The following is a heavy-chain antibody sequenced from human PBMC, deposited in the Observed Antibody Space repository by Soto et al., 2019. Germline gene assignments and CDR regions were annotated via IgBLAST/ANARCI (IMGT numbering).Heavy chain of an antibody. J-gene: IGHJ6*02. D-gene: IGHD2-2*03. Sequence: PVKVSCKASGGTCRKYARSWVRQAPGQGLEWMRWFLPIFHSPRPAQTFQGRVTITAAESTSPAYLELTTLTSDATAVYSCVFGYCTRSSCSYSFYGLDVWGQGPPAPV. CDR1: GGTCRKYA. CDR3: VFGYCTRSSCSYSFYGLDV. V-gene: IGHV1-69*13. CDR2: FLPIFHSP.